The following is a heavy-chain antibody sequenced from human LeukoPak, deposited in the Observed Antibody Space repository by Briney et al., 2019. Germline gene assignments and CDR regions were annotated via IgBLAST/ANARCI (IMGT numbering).Heavy chain of an antibody. J-gene: IGHJ3*02. CDR2: NNTNTGNP. CDR3: ARGYSSSWSPFDI. V-gene: IGHV7-4-1*01. D-gene: IGHD6-13*01. Sequence: ASVKVSCKASGYTFTSYAMNWVRQAPGQGLEWMGWNNTNTGNPTYAQGFTGRFVFSLDTSVSTAYLQICSLKAEDTAVYYCARGYSSSWSPFDIWGQGTMVTVSS. CDR1: GYTFTSYA.